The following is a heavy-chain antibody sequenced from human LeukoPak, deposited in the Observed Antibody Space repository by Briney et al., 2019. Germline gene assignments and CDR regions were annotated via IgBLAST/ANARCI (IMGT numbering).Heavy chain of an antibody. J-gene: IGHJ4*02. CDR1: GFTFSNYE. V-gene: IGHV3-48*03. CDR3: ARNDGFDY. Sequence: GGSLRLSCAASGFTFSNYEMNWVRQAPAKGLEWVSYISDSGNTIYYADSVKGRFTISRDNAKNSLYLQMNSLRAEDTAVYYCARNDGFDYWGQGTLVTVSS. D-gene: IGHD1-1*01. CDR2: ISDSGNTI.